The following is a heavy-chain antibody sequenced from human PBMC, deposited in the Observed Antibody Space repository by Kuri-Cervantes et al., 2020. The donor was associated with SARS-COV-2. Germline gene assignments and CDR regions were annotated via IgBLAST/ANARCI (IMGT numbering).Heavy chain of an antibody. Sequence: SETLSLTCAVYGGSFSGYYWSWIRQPPGKGLEWIGEINHSGSTNYNPSLKSRVTISVDTSKNQFSLQLNSVTPEDTAVYYCARSQSYCSTTSCYSGGGMDVWGQGTTVTVSS. CDR2: INHSGST. CDR3: ARSQSYCSTTSCYSGGGMDV. V-gene: IGHV4-34*01. J-gene: IGHJ6*02. CDR1: GGSFSGYY. D-gene: IGHD2-2*01.